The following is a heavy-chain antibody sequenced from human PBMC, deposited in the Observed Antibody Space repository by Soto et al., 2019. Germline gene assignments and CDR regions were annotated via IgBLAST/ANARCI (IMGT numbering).Heavy chain of an antibody. Sequence: SETLSLTCTVSGGSISSYYWSWIRQPPGKGLEWIGYIYYSGSTNYNPSLKSRVTISVDTSKNRFSLKLSSVTAADTAVYYCARTHCSSTSCYSFWFDPWGQGTLVTVSS. J-gene: IGHJ5*02. CDR3: ARTHCSSTSCYSFWFDP. CDR1: GGSISSYY. D-gene: IGHD2-2*01. V-gene: IGHV4-59*01. CDR2: IYYSGST.